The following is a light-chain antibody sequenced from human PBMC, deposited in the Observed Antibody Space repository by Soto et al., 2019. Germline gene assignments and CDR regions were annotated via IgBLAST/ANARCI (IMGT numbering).Light chain of an antibody. J-gene: IGKJ1*01. CDR2: DAS. Sequence: DIQMTQSPSTLSASVGDRVTITCRASQSIKTWLAWYQQKPGKVPKLLIYDASSLQSGVPSRFRGSGSGTGFTLTISSLQPEDFATYYCQQANNFPWTFGRGTKVDIK. CDR3: QQANNFPWT. V-gene: IGKV1-12*01. CDR1: QSIKTW.